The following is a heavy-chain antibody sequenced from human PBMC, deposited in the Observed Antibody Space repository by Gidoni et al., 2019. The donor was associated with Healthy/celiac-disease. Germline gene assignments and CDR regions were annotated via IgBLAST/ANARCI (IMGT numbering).Heavy chain of an antibody. V-gene: IGHV3-30-3*01. CDR1: GFTFSSYA. Sequence: QVQLVESGGGVVQPGRSLRLSCAASGFTFSSYAMHWVRQAPGKGLEWVAVISYDGSNKYYADSVKGRFTISRDNSKNTLYLQMNSLRAEDTAVYYCARSFLARGYSGYDFDYWGQGTLVTVSS. CDR2: ISYDGSNK. D-gene: IGHD5-12*01. J-gene: IGHJ4*02. CDR3: ARSFLARGYSGYDFDY.